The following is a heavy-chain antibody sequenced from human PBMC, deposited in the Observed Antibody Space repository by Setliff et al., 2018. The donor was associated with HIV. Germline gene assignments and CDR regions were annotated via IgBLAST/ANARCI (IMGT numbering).Heavy chain of an antibody. V-gene: IGHV1-69*05. D-gene: IGHD1-26*01. CDR1: GGTFSSYA. CDR2: IIPIFGTA. Sequence: GASVKVSCKASGGTFSSYAISWVRQAPGQGLEWMGGIIPIFGTANYAQKFQGRVTITTDESTSTAYMELSSLRSEDTAVYYCARVRSGSYEGRAYFAYWGQGTLVTVSS. J-gene: IGHJ4*02. CDR3: ARVRSGSYEGRAYFAY.